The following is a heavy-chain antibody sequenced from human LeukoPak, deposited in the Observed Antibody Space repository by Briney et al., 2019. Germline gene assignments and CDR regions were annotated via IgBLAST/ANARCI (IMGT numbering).Heavy chain of an antibody. CDR1: GFTFSSYA. CDR3: AKVSRFIAVAGPIDY. CDR2: ISGSGGST. J-gene: IGHJ4*02. V-gene: IGHV3-23*01. D-gene: IGHD6-19*01. Sequence: PGGSLRPSCAASGFTFSSYAMSWVRQAPGKGLEWVSAISGSGGSTYYADSVKGRFTISRDNSKNTLYLQMNSLRAEDTAVYYCAKVSRFIAVAGPIDYWGQGTLVTVSS.